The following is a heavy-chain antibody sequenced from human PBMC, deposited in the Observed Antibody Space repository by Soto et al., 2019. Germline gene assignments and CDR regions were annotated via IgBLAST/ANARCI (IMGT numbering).Heavy chain of an antibody. D-gene: IGHD2-2*01. CDR1: GGSFSGYY. CDR2: INHSGST. Sequence: SETLSLTCAVYGGSFSGYYWSWIRQPPGKGLEWIGEINHSGSTNYNPSLKSRATISVDTSKNQFSLKLSSVTAADTAVYYCARGSAYCSSTSCYGRLIRFFDYWGQGTLVTVSS. J-gene: IGHJ4*02. CDR3: ARGSAYCSSTSCYGRLIRFFDY. V-gene: IGHV4-34*01.